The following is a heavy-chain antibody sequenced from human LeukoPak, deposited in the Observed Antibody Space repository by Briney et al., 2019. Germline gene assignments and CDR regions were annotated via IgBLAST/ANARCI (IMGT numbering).Heavy chain of an antibody. Sequence: PSETLSLTCTVSGFPITRGDYWGWIRQPPGKGLEWIGAIYHSGSTYYDPFLRSRVAISVDTSKNQFSLRLSSVSAADTAVYYCARSGPYYYHYVDVWGKGTTVTVSS. CDR3: ARSGPYYYHYVDV. V-gene: IGHV4-38-2*02. CDR2: IYHSGST. CDR1: GFPITRGDY. J-gene: IGHJ6*03. D-gene: IGHD3-10*01.